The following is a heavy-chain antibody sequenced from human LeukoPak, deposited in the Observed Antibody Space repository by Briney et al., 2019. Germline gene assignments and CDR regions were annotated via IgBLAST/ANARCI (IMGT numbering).Heavy chain of an antibody. Sequence: GGSLRLSCAASGFTFSSYAMSWVCQAPGKGLEWVSAISGSGGGTSYADSVKGRFTISRDNSKNTLSLQMNSLRAEDTAVYYCAKDAYTSSWYRFDPWGQGTLVTVSS. CDR1: GFTFSSYA. V-gene: IGHV3-23*01. CDR2: ISGSGGGT. D-gene: IGHD6-13*01. CDR3: AKDAYTSSWYRFDP. J-gene: IGHJ5*02.